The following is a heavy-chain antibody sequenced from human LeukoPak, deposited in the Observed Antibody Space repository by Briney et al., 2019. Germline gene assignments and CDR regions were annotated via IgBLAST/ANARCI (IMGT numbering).Heavy chain of an antibody. Sequence: GGSLRLSCAASGLTFSSYSMNWVRQAPGKGLEWVSSISSSSSYIYYADSVKGRFTISRDNAKNSLYLQMNSLRAEDTAVYYCARDLWGYFDYWGQGTLVTVSS. D-gene: IGHD3-16*01. V-gene: IGHV3-21*01. J-gene: IGHJ4*02. CDR2: ISSSSSYI. CDR1: GLTFSSYS. CDR3: ARDLWGYFDY.